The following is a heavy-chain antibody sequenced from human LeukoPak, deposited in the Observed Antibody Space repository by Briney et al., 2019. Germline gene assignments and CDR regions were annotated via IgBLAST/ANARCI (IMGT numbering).Heavy chain of an antibody. CDR1: GFTFSSYS. CDR3: ARDGGRWWLRMSRPFDY. J-gene: IGHJ4*02. CDR2: ISSSSSYI. Sequence: PGGSLRLSCAASGFTFSSYSMNWVRQAPGEGLEWVSSISSSSSYIYYADSVKGRFTISRDNAKNSLYLQMNSLRAEDTAVYYCARDGGRWWLRMSRPFDYWGQGTLVTVSS. D-gene: IGHD5-12*01. V-gene: IGHV3-21*01.